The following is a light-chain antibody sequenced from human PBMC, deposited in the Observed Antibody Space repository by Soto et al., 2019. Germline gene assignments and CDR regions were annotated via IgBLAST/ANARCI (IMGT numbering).Light chain of an antibody. Sequence: QSVLTQPASVSGSPGQSITISCTGTSSDVGGYNYVSWYQQHPGKAPKLMIYDVSNRPSGVSNRFSGSKSGNTASLTISGLQAEEEADYYCSSYTSSSTDVVFGGGTKVTVL. CDR3: SSYTSSSTDVV. J-gene: IGLJ2*01. CDR1: SSDVGGYNY. CDR2: DVS. V-gene: IGLV2-14*01.